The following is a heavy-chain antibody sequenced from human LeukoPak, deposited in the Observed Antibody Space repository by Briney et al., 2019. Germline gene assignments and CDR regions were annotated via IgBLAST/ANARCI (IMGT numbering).Heavy chain of an antibody. V-gene: IGHV3-21*01. CDR3: AREALWLGRGAFEV. J-gene: IGHJ3*01. Sequence: GGSLRLSCAASGFTFSSYSMNWVRQAPGKGLEWVSSISSSSSYIYYADSVKGRFTISRDNAKNSLYLQMNSLRAEDTAVYYCAREALWLGRGAFEVWGQGAMVTVSS. D-gene: IGHD1-26*01. CDR2: ISSSSSYI. CDR1: GFTFSSYS.